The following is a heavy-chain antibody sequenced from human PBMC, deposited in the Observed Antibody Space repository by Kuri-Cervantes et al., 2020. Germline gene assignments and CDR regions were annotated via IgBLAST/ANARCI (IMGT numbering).Heavy chain of an antibody. CDR3: AQRNYYYYYGMDV. CDR2: IKQDGSEK. J-gene: IGHJ6*02. V-gene: IGHV3-7*01. Sequence: LSLTCAASGFTFSSYWMSWVRQAPGKGLEWVANIKQDGSEKYYVDSVKGRFTISRDNAKNSLYLQMNSLRAEDTAVYYCAQRNYYYYYGMDVWGQGTTVTVSS. CDR1: GFTFSSYW.